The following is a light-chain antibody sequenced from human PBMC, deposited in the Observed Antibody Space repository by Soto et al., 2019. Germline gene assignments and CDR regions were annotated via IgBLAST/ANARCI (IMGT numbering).Light chain of an antibody. Sequence: QSVLTQPTSVSGSPGQSITISCTGNHNDIGTYDYVSWYQQHPGRAPKLIIYEVSYRPSGISNRFSGSKSGNTASLTISGLQAEDEADYYCSSYTSSTNYVFGTGTKVTVL. CDR1: HNDIGTYDY. J-gene: IGLJ1*01. V-gene: IGLV2-14*01. CDR2: EVS. CDR3: SSYTSSTNYV.